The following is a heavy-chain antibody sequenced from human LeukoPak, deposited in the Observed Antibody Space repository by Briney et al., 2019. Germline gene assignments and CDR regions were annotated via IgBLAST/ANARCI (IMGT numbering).Heavy chain of an antibody. D-gene: IGHD3-10*01. CDR3: ARDHRPGYGSGSYYGY. Sequence: PGGSLRLSCAASGFTFSSYWMSWVRQAPGKGLEWVANIKQDGSEKYYVDSVKGRFTISRDNAKNSLYLQMNSLRAEDTAVYYCARDHRPGYGSGSYYGYWGQGTLVTVSS. V-gene: IGHV3-7*01. J-gene: IGHJ4*02. CDR1: GFTFSSYW. CDR2: IKQDGSEK.